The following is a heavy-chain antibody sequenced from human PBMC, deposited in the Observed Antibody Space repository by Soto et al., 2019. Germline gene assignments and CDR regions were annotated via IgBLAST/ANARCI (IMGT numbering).Heavy chain of an antibody. Sequence: DVQLVESGGGLIQPGGSLRLSCVASGLTVSGKKYMAWVRQAPGKGPEWLSGVYDLDGTYYADSVRGRFTTSIDSSRTTVYLQMRDLRPEDTALYFCAKDRERYQPFYYYGMDVWGQGTTVTVSS. CDR3: AKDRERYQPFYYYGMDV. V-gene: IGHV3-53*01. CDR2: VYDLDGT. CDR1: GLTVSGKKY. D-gene: IGHD2-2*01. J-gene: IGHJ6*02.